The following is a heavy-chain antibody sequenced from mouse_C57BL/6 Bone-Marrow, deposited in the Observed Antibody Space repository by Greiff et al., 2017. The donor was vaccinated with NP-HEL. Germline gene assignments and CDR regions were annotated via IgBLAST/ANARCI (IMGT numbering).Heavy chain of an antibody. Sequence: VQLKQPGPELVKPGASVKISCKASGYTFTDYYMNWVKQSHGKSLEWIGDINPNNGGTSYNQKFKGKATLTVDKSSSTAYLELLILTSEDSAVYYCATITTVVAHYAMVYWGQGTSVTVSS. D-gene: IGHD1-1*01. CDR3: ATITTVVAHYAMVY. V-gene: IGHV1-26*01. J-gene: IGHJ4*01. CDR2: INPNNGGT. CDR1: GYTFTDYY.